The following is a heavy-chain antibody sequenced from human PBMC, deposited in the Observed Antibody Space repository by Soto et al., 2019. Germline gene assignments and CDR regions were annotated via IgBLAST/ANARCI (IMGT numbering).Heavy chain of an antibody. V-gene: IGHV1-69*06. J-gene: IGHJ5*02. D-gene: IGHD6-6*01. CDR2: FIPMFGTP. Sequence: QVQVFQSGAEVKKPGSSVRVSCKVSGGTLNSQSITWVRQAPGQGLEWMGGFIPMFGTPTDAQKFRGRVTISADTSTSTVYMELRSLSSQDTAVYYCATSLAARRKPYNWLDAWGQGTLVTVTS. CDR3: ATSLAARRKPYNWLDA. CDR1: GGTLNSQS.